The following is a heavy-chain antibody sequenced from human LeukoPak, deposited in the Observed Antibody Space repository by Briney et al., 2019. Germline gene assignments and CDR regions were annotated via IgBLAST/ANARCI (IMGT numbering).Heavy chain of an antibody. J-gene: IGHJ6*01. CDR2: ISSSSSYI. D-gene: IGHD3-10*01. V-gene: IGHV3-21*01. Sequence: PGGSLRLSCAASGFTFSSYSMNWVRQAPGKGLEWVSSISSSSSYIYYADSVKGRFTISRDNAKNSLYLQMNSLRAEDTAVYYCARVRVMVLGGPSSYYYYGMDVWGQGTTVTVSS. CDR3: ARVRVMVLGGPSSYYYYGMDV. CDR1: GFTFSSYS.